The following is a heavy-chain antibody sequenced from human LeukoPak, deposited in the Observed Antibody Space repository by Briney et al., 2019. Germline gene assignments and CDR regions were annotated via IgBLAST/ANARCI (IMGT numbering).Heavy chain of an antibody. V-gene: IGHV3-7*04. CDR1: ALTFSNYW. CDR2: IKHDGSEK. CDR3: VGGVGWLPDY. Sequence: AGSLRLSCAASALTFSNYWMNWVRQAPGKGLEWVANIKHDGSEKNYVDSVKGRFTISRDNAKNSLYLQMNSLRAEDTAMYYCVGGVGWLPDYWGQGTLVTVSS. D-gene: IGHD6-19*01. J-gene: IGHJ4*02.